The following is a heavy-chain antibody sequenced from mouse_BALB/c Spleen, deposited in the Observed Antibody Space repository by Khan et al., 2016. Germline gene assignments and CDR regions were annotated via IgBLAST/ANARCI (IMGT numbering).Heavy chain of an antibody. V-gene: IGHV5-6*01. CDR2: ISSGGSYT. D-gene: IGHD2-3*01. Sequence: EVELVESGGDLVKPGGSLKLSCAASGFTFSSYGMSWVRQTPDKRLEWVATISSGGSYTYYPDSVKGRFTISRDNAKNTLYLQMSSLKYEATAMNYWARRNDGYCFNDWGQGTTLTVSS. CDR1: GFTFSSYG. CDR3: ARRNDGYCFND. J-gene: IGHJ2*01.